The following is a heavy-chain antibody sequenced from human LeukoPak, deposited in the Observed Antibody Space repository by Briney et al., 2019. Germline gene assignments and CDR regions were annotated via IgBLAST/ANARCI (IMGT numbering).Heavy chain of an antibody. CDR3: ARVLMEKYYYGSGSYSWFDP. J-gene: IGHJ5*02. CDR1: GYTFTSYG. V-gene: IGHV1-18*01. D-gene: IGHD3-10*01. CDR2: ISAYIGNT. Sequence: ASVKVSCKASGYTFTSYGISWVRQAPGQGLEWMGWISAYIGNTTYAQKLQGRVTMTTDTSTSTAYKELRSLISDDTAVYYCARVLMEKYYYGSGSYSWFDPWGQGTLVTVSS.